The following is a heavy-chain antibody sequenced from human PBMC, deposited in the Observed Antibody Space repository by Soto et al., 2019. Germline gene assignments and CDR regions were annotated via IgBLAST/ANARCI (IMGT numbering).Heavy chain of an antibody. CDR1: GGSISSYY. CDR2: IYYSGST. J-gene: IGHJ4*02. Sequence: SETLSLTCTVSGGSISSYYWSWIRQPPGKGLEWIGYIYYSGSTNYNPSLKSRVTISVDTSKNQFSLKLSPVTAADTAVYYCARDGYIAAAGTEDYFDYWGQGTLVTVSS. CDR3: ARDGYIAAAGTEDYFDY. D-gene: IGHD6-13*01. V-gene: IGHV4-59*01.